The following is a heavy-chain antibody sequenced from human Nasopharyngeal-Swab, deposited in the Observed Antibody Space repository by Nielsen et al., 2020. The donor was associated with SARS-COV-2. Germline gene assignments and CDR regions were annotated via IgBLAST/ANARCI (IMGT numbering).Heavy chain of an antibody. Sequence: WVRQPPGKGLERIGSMYESGKTYYNPSLKSRVTISVDTSKNQFSLKLNSVTAADTAVYFCAREDTIKFGELVVGDAFDIWSQGIMVTVSS. V-gene: IGHV4-39*07. D-gene: IGHD3-16*02. CDR3: AREDTIKFGELVVGDAFDI. CDR2: MYESGKT. J-gene: IGHJ3*02.